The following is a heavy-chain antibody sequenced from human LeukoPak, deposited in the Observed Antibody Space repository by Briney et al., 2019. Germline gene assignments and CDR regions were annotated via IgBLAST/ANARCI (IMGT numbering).Heavy chain of an antibody. CDR2: IYYSGST. Sequence: SETLSLTCTVSGGSISGSHWSWIRQPPGKGLEWIGYIYYSGSTNYNPSLKSRVTISVDTSKNQFSLKLSSVTAADTAVYYCARVYYDSSGYPHFDYWGQGTLVAVSS. CDR3: ARVYYDSSGYPHFDY. J-gene: IGHJ4*02. V-gene: IGHV4-59*01. CDR1: GGSISGSH. D-gene: IGHD3-22*01.